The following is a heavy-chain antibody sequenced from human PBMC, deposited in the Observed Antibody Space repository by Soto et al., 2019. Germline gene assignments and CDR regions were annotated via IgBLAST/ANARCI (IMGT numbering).Heavy chain of an antibody. Sequence: EVQLLESGGGLVQPGGSLRLSCVASGFTFNNYAMNWVRQAPGKGLEWISGISGSGDSSDYADSVKGRFTISRDNSKNTLYLQMNLLRAEDTAVYHCANSPNDGSGRYRGLWSNRPEYHVFYYYMDVWGRGTTVTVSS. V-gene: IGHV3-23*01. CDR2: ISGSGDSS. D-gene: IGHD3-10*01. CDR3: ANSPNDGSGRYRGLWSNRPEYHVFYYYMDV. J-gene: IGHJ6*03. CDR1: GFTFNNYA.